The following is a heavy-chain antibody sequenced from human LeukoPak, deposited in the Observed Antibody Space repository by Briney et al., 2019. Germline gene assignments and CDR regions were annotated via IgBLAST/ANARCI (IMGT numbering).Heavy chain of an antibody. CDR3: ARGPYYYDSRGYYKAEYFQH. V-gene: IGHV1-46*01. Sequence: GASVKVSCKASGYTFTSYYMHWVRQAPGQGLEWMGIINPSGGSTSYAQKFQGRVTMTRDTSTSTVYMELSSLRSEDTAVYYCARGPYYYDSRGYYKAEYFQHWGQGTLVTVSS. D-gene: IGHD3-22*01. CDR2: INPSGGST. CDR1: GYTFTSYY. J-gene: IGHJ1*01.